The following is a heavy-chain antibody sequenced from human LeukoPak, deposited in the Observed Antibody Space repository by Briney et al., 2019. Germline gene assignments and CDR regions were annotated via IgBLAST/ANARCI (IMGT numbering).Heavy chain of an antibody. CDR2: ITGDGAYT. V-gene: IGHV3-23*01. CDR1: RFTFSDYS. J-gene: IGHJ3*02. D-gene: IGHD3-9*01. CDR3: ARASRKPYYDILTGYRSDAFDI. Sequence: GGSLRLSCAASRFTFSDYSMTWVRQAPGKGLEWVSAITGDGAYTDYADSVKGRFTISRDNAKNTLYLQMNSLRAEDTAVYYCARASRKPYYDILTGYRSDAFDIWGQGTMVTVSS.